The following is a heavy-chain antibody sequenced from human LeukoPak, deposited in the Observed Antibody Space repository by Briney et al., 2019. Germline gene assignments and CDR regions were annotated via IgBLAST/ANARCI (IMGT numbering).Heavy chain of an antibody. J-gene: IGHJ4*02. CDR3: VRDRGSGRYLVFFDC. V-gene: IGHV3-7*01. CDR2: IKQDGSEK. CDR1: GFTFSTYW. D-gene: IGHD6-19*01. Sequence: GGSLRLSCAASGFTFSTYWMSWVRQVPGKELEWVANIKQDGSEKYSVDSTRGRFTISRDNAKNSVYLQMNSLRAEDTAMYYCVRDRGSGRYLVFFDCWGQGTLVTVSS.